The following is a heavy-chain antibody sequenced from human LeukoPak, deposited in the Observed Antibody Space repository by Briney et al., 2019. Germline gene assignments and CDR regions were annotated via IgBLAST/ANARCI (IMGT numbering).Heavy chain of an antibody. CDR1: GFTFSSYW. CDR3: ARPPTVVTPAGFDY. CDR2: INTDGSRT. D-gene: IGHD4-23*01. J-gene: IGHJ4*02. Sequence: PGGSLRLSCAASGFTFSSYWMHWVRQAPGKGLVWVSRINTDGSRTSYADSVKGRFTISRDSAKNTLYLQMNSLRAGDTAVYYCARPPTVVTPAGFDYWGQGTLVTVSS. V-gene: IGHV3-74*01.